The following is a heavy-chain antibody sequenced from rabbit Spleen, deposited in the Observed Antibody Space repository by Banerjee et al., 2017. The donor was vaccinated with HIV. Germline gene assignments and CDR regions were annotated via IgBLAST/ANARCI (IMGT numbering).Heavy chain of an antibody. V-gene: IGHV1S40*01. Sequence: QSLEESGGDLVKPGGTLTLTCTASGFSFIAGYYMYWVRQAPGKGLEWIGCIYSSNPITWYASWVNGRFTISKTSSTTVTLQMTSLTAADTAAYFCARDDGSYDYIDVYFKLWGPGTLVTVS. D-gene: IGHD6-1*01. CDR2: IYSSNPIT. CDR3: ARDDGSYDYIDVYFKL. CDR1: GFSFIAGYY. J-gene: IGHJ4*01.